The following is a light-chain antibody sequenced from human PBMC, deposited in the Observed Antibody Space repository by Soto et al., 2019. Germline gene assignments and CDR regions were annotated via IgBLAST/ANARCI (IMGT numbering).Light chain of an antibody. Sequence: DIVMTQTPLSLSVTPGQPASISCKSSQSLLHTDGKTYLYWYLQKPGQSPQLLIYEVSNRFSGGPDRVRGSGSGTGFNLKISRVEAEDVGVYCCLQTIQVPLTFGGGTKVEIK. CDR3: LQTIQVPLT. CDR1: QSLLHTDGKTY. V-gene: IGKV2D-29*02. J-gene: IGKJ4*01. CDR2: EVS.